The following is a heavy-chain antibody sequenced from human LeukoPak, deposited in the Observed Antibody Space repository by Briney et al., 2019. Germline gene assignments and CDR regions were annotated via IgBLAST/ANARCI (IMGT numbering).Heavy chain of an antibody. V-gene: IGHV3-7*01. D-gene: IGHD6-13*01. CDR3: ARGVAASFRGDDY. CDR1: GFTFSSYW. J-gene: IGHJ4*02. CDR2: IKQDGSEK. Sequence: GGPLRLSCAASGFTFSSYWMSWVRQAPGKGLEWVANIKQDGSEKYYVDSVKGRFAISRDNDKNSLYLQMNSLRAEDTAVYYCARGVAASFRGDDYWGQGTLVTVSS.